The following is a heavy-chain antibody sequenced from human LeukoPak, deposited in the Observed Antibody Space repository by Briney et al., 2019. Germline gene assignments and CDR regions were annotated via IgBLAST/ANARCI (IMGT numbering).Heavy chain of an antibody. CDR3: ARSNTIFGVVSSFDY. V-gene: IGHV5-51*01. CDR2: IYPADSDT. J-gene: IGHJ4*02. D-gene: IGHD3-3*01. Sequence: GESLKISCKGSGYSFTSYWIGWVRQMPGKGLEWMGIIYPADSDTRYSPSFQGQVTISADKSISTAYLQWSSLKASDTAMYYCARSNTIFGVVSSFDYWGQGTLVTVSS. CDR1: GYSFTSYW.